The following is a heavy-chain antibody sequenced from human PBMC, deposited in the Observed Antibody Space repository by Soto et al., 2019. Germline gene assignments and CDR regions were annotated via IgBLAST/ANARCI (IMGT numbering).Heavy chain of an antibody. CDR2: ISYDGSNK. J-gene: IGHJ3*02. Sequence: PVGSLRLSCAASGFTFSSYAMHWVRQAPGKGLEWVAVISYDGSNKYYADSVKGRFTISRDNSKNTLYLQMNSLRAEDTAVYYCARDLTGAAPIWGQGTMVTVSS. V-gene: IGHV3-30-3*01. CDR1: GFTFSSYA. D-gene: IGHD4-17*01. CDR3: ARDLTGAAPI.